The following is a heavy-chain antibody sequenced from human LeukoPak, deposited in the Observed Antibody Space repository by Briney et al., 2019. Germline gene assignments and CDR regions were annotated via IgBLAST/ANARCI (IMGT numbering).Heavy chain of an antibody. Sequence: ASVKVSCKASGYTFTSYGISWVRQAPGQGLEWMGWISAYNGNTNYAQKLQGRVTMTSDTSTSTAYMELRSLRSDDTAVYYCARDGTSDYGGNYYFDYWGQGTLVTVSS. CDR2: ISAYNGNT. CDR3: ARDGTSDYGGNYYFDY. V-gene: IGHV1-18*01. D-gene: IGHD4-23*01. CDR1: GYTFTSYG. J-gene: IGHJ4*02.